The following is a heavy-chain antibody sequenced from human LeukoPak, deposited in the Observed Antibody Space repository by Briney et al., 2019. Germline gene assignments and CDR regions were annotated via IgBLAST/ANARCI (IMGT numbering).Heavy chain of an antibody. J-gene: IGHJ3*02. Sequence: GASLRLSCAASGFTFSSYAMSWVRPAPGKGLEWVSAISGSGGSTYYADSVKGRFTISRDNSKNTLYLQMNSLRAEDTAVYYCAKDAYYYDSSGYSPYDAFDIWGQGTMVTVSS. CDR1: GFTFSSYA. CDR3: AKDAYYYDSSGYSPYDAFDI. D-gene: IGHD3-22*01. CDR2: ISGSGGST. V-gene: IGHV3-23*01.